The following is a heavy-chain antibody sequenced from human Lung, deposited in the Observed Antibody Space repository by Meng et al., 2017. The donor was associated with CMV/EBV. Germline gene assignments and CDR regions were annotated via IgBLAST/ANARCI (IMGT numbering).Heavy chain of an antibody. CDR1: GFTFSTYA. V-gene: IGHV3-23*01. D-gene: IGHD2-2*01. CDR2: ITGSGDDT. J-gene: IGHJ5*02. Sequence: GESXKISCAASGFTFSTYAMSWVRQAPGKRLEWLSAITGSGDDTYYADSVRGRFTISRDNSKNTLSLQMNSLRAEDTALYYCAKAGGYCTGASCYPNWFDPXGLGXLVTVSS. CDR3: AKAGGYCTGASCYPNWFDP.